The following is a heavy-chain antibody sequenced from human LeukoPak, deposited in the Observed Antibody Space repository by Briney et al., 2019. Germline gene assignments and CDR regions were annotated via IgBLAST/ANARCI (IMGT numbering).Heavy chain of an antibody. CDR2: INSDGSRT. Sequence: PGGSLRLSCAASGFTFSSYWMHWVRQAPGKGLVWVSRINSDGSRTSYADSVKGRFTISRDNAKNTLYLQMNSLRAEDTAVYYCARVTLEYYGSGSYRSAFDIWGQGTMVTVSS. V-gene: IGHV3-74*01. CDR1: GFTFSSYW. CDR3: ARVTLEYYGSGSYRSAFDI. J-gene: IGHJ3*02. D-gene: IGHD3-10*01.